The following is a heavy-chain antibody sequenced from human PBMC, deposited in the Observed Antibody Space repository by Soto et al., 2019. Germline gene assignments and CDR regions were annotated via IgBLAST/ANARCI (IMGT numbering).Heavy chain of an antibody. CDR2: INAGNGNT. D-gene: IGHD3-10*01. J-gene: IGHJ5*02. CDR1: GYTFTTYA. Sequence: QVPLVQSGPEVKKPGASVKVSCKASGYTFTTYAIHWVRQAPGQGLEWMGWINAGNGNTEFSERFRGRVTITRDTSASTAHMELTGLTSEDTAVYYCARRFMSAGWLDPWGQGTLVTVSS. V-gene: IGHV1-3*01. CDR3: ARRFMSAGWLDP.